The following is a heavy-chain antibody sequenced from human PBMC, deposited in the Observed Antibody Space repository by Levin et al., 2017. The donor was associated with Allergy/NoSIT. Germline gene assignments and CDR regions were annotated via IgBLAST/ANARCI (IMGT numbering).Heavy chain of an antibody. D-gene: IGHD5-18*01. V-gene: IGHV3-9*01. CDR1: GFTFDDYA. CDR3: AKADSYASLPDY. J-gene: IGHJ4*02. Sequence: GGSLRLSCAASGFTFDDYAMHWARQAPGKGLEWVSGISWNSGTVGYGDSVKGRFTISRDNAKNSLYLQMNSLRAEDTALYYCAKADSYASLPDYWGQGTLVTVSS. CDR2: ISWNSGTV.